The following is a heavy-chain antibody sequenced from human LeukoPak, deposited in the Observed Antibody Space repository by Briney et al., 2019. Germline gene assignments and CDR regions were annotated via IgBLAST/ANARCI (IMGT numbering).Heavy chain of an antibody. CDR2: ISESAGST. CDR3: VRDEHDYVRYEY. J-gene: IGHJ4*02. Sequence: GGSLRLSCAASGFSISNYVMSWVRQAPGKGLEWVSAISESAGSTWYADSVKGRLTISRANSKNTLWLQMNSLRAEDTAIYYCVRDEHDYVRYEYWGQGTLVTVSS. D-gene: IGHD3-16*01. V-gene: IGHV3-23*01. CDR1: GFSISNYV.